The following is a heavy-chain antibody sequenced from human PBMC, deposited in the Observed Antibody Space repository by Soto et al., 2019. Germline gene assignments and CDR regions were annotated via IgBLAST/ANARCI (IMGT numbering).Heavy chain of an antibody. D-gene: IGHD1-1*01. CDR3: TRGTRVSSTGTGAH. CDR2: ISDDGSTT. CDR1: GFTFSAYW. V-gene: IGHV3-74*01. J-gene: IGHJ4*02. Sequence: GGSLRLSCEVSGFTFSAYWMHWVRQVPGKGLIWVSRISDDGSTTTYADSVKGRFTISRDNAKNTLYLQMKSLRADDTGLYYCTRGTRVSSTGTGAHWGQGTLVTVSS.